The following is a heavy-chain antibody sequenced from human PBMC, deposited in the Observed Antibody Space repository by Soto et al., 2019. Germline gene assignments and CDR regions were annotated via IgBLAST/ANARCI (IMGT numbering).Heavy chain of an antibody. J-gene: IGHJ6*02. CDR1: GGSISSSSYY. D-gene: IGHD3-3*01. CDR3: ASLEGDFWSGYPYGMDV. Sequence: SETLSLTCTVSGGSISSSSYYWGWIRQPPGKGLEWIGSIYYSGSTYYNPSLKSRVTISVDTSKNQFYLKLSSVTAADKAVYYCASLEGDFWSGYPYGMDVWGQGTTVTVSS. V-gene: IGHV4-39*01. CDR2: IYYSGST.